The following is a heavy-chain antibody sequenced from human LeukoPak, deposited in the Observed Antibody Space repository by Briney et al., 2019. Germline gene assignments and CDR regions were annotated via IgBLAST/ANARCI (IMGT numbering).Heavy chain of an antibody. Sequence: GGSLRLSCAASGFTFSSYSMSWVRQAPGKGLEWVSAISGSGGSTYYADSVKGRLTISRDNSKNTLYLQMNSLRAEDTAVYYCAKGAREYSGYDDYFDYWGQGTLVTVSS. CDR3: AKGAREYSGYDDYFDY. CDR2: ISGSGGST. J-gene: IGHJ4*02. CDR1: GFTFSSYS. V-gene: IGHV3-23*01. D-gene: IGHD5-12*01.